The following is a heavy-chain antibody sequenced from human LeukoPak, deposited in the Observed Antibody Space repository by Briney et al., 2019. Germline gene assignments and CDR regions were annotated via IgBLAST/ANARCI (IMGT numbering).Heavy chain of an antibody. D-gene: IGHD3-9*01. V-gene: IGHV3-23*01. J-gene: IGHJ4*02. CDR1: GFTFNSYA. Sequence: QPGGSLRLSCAASGFTFNSYAMSWVRQAPGMGLEWVSGISGSGGTTYYANSVKGRFTISRDNAKNTLFLKMNSLRAEDTAVYYCTKTRLQYDALYHFDNWGQGTLVTVSS. CDR2: ISGSGGTT. CDR3: TKTRLQYDALYHFDN.